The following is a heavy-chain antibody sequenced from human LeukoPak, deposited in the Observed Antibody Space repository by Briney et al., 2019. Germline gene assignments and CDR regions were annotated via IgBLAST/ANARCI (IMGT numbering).Heavy chain of an antibody. Sequence: GGSLRLSCAASGFTFDDYAIHWVRQAPGKGLEWVSGISWNSGSIGYADSVKGRFTISRDNAKNSLYLQMNSLRAEDTALYYCVLGYCSSTSCYTTPQRTGNGFDYWGQGTLVTVSS. CDR1: GFTFDDYA. D-gene: IGHD2-2*02. J-gene: IGHJ4*02. V-gene: IGHV3-9*01. CDR2: ISWNSGSI. CDR3: VLGYCSSTSCYTTPQRTGNGFDY.